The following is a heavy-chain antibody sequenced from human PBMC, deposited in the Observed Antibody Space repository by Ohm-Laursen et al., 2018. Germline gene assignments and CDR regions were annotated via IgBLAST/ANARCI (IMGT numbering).Heavy chain of an antibody. D-gene: IGHD3-16*01. CDR1: GGSISSYY. J-gene: IGHJ4*02. CDR2: IYYSGST. Sequence: GTLSLTCSVSGGSISSYYWSWIRQPPGKGLEWIGYIYYSGSTNYNPSLKSRVTISVDTSKNQFSLKLSSVTAADTAVYYCARQGEIGADDYWGQGTLVTVSS. CDR3: ARQGEIGADDY. V-gene: IGHV4-59*08.